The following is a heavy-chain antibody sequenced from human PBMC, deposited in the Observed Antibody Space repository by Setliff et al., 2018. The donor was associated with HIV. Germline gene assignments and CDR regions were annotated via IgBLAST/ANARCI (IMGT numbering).Heavy chain of an antibody. J-gene: IGHJ5*02. CDR1: GGALNDYS. CDR3: ARGGTSSNWFGP. CDR2: IRYTDST. D-gene: IGHD2-2*01. V-gene: IGHV4-59*01. Sequence: SETLSLTCTVSGGALNDYSWSWIRQSPGKRLEWIGYIRYTDSTDYNPSLESRVTMSVDTSKKQISLKLTSVTAADSAVYYCARGGTSSNWFGPWGQGTLVTVSS.